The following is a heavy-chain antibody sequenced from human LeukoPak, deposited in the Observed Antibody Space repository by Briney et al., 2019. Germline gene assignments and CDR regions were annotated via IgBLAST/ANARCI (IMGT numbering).Heavy chain of an antibody. CDR1: GFTFSGSP. V-gene: IGHV3-73*01. CDR3: TSWGGIAVGYYMDV. Sequence: PGGSLRLPCAASGFTFSGSPMHWVRQASGKGLEWVGRIRSKANGYATAYAASVGGRFTISRDDSKNTAYLQMNSLKTEDTAVYYCTSWGGIAVGYYMDVWGKGTTVTVSS. J-gene: IGHJ6*03. D-gene: IGHD6-19*01. CDR2: IRSKANGYAT.